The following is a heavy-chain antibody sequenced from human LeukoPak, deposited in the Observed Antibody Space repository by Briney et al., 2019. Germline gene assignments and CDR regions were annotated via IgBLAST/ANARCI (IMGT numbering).Heavy chain of an antibody. Sequence: GGSLRLSCAASGFTFSSYVMSWVRQAPGKGLEWVSSIDTSGGNTYYADSVKGRFTISRDNSKNTLYLQMNSLRAEDTAVYYCATHVDTAMVTGFDYWGQGTLVTVSS. CDR3: ATHVDTAMVTGFDY. J-gene: IGHJ4*02. CDR2: IDTSGGNT. CDR1: GFTFSSYV. D-gene: IGHD5-18*01. V-gene: IGHV3-23*01.